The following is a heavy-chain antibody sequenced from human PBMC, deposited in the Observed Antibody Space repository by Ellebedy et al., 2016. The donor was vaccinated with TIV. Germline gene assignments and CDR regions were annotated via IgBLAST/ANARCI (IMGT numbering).Heavy chain of an antibody. Sequence: GESLKISCVASGFTFSSYAMHWVRQAPGKGLEWVAVISYDGSNKYYADSVKGRFTISRDNSKNTLYLQMNSLRVEDTAVYYCARWPSGDAPLDYWGQGTLVTVSS. CDR3: ARWPSGDAPLDY. V-gene: IGHV3-30-3*01. J-gene: IGHJ4*02. CDR2: ISYDGSNK. D-gene: IGHD4-17*01. CDR1: GFTFSSYA.